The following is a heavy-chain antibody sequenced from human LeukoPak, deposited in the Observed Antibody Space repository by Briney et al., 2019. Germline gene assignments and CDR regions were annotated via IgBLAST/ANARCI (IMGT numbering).Heavy chain of an antibody. Sequence: APVKVSCKASGYTFTGYYMHWVRQAPGQGLEWMGWIDPNSGGTNYAQKFQGRVTMTRDTSISTAYMELRSLRSDDTAVYYCARDLGGWNYLSDYWGQGTLVTVSS. CDR3: ARDLGGWNYLSDY. D-gene: IGHD1-7*01. CDR2: IDPNSGGT. V-gene: IGHV1-2*02. J-gene: IGHJ4*02. CDR1: GYTFTGYY.